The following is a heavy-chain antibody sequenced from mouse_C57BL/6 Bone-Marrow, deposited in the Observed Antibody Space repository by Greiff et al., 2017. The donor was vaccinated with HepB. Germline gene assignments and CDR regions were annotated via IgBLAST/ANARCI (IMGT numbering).Heavy chain of an antibody. V-gene: IGHV1-69*01. J-gene: IGHJ2*01. D-gene: IGHD1-1*01. CDR3: AREFITTVVATYYFDY. CDR1: GYTFTSYW. Sequence: VQLQQPGAELVMPGASVKLSCKASGYTFTSYWMHWVKQRPGQGLEWIGEIDPSDSYTNYNQKFKGKSTLTVDKSSSTAYMQLSSLTSEDSAVYYCAREFITTVVATYYFDYWGQGTTLTVSS. CDR2: IDPSDSYT.